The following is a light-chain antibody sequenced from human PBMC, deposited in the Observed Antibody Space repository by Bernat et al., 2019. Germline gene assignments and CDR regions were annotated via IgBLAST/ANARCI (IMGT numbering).Light chain of an antibody. Sequence: DIQMTQSPSSLSASVGDRVTITCQASQDISNYLNWYQQKPGKAPKLLIYDASNLETGVPSRFSGSGSGTDFTSTISSLQPEDIATYHCQQYDNVPITFGQGTRLEIK. CDR1: QDISNY. CDR3: QQYDNVPIT. V-gene: IGKV1-33*01. J-gene: IGKJ5*01. CDR2: DAS.